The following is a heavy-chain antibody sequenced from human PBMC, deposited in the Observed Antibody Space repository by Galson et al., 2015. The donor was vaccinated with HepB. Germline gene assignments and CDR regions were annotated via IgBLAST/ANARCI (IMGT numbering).Heavy chain of an antibody. D-gene: IGHD3-16*01. Sequence: QSGAEVKKPGESLKISCKGSGYSFISYWIGWVRQMPGKGLEWMGIIYPGDSDTRYSPSFQGQVTISADKSISTAYLQWSSLKASDTAMYYCAIRAWKGGAPEEYYFDYWGQGTLVTVSS. CDR1: GYSFISYW. CDR2: IYPGDSDT. CDR3: AIRAWKGGAPEEYYFDY. J-gene: IGHJ4*02. V-gene: IGHV5-51*01.